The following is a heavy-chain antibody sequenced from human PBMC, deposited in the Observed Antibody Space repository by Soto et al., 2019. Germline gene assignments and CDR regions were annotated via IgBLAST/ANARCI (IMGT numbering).Heavy chain of an antibody. D-gene: IGHD3-10*01. CDR3: ARAPPYGPGNFYFDH. CDR2: ISAGSETI. V-gene: IGHV3-48*01. CDR1: GFPFSNYS. Sequence: GSLRLSCAASGFPFSNYSVVWVRQAPGSGLQWVAYISAGSETIFYADSLKGRFSISRNNARNSVYLQMNSLGVEDTAIYFCARAPPYGPGNFYFDHWGQGVMVTVSS. J-gene: IGHJ4*02.